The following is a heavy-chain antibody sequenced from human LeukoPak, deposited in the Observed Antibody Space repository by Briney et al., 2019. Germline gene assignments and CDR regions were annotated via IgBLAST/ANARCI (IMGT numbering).Heavy chain of an antibody. Sequence: ASVKVSCKASGYTFTGYYMHWVRQAPGQGLEWMGRINPNSGGTNYAQKFQGRVTMARDTSISTAYMELSRLRSDDTAVYYCARGPLRFLEWLFHFDYWGQGTLVTVSS. D-gene: IGHD3-3*01. J-gene: IGHJ4*02. CDR1: GYTFTGYY. V-gene: IGHV1-2*06. CDR3: ARGPLRFLEWLFHFDY. CDR2: INPNSGGT.